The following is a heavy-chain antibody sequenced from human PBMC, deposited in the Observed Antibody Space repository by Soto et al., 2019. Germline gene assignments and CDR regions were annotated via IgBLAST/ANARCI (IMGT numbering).Heavy chain of an antibody. CDR1: GYTFTSYA. J-gene: IGHJ4*02. Sequence: ASVKVSCKASGYTFTSYAMHWVRQAPGQRLEWMGWINAGNGNTKYSQKFQGRVTITRDTSASTAYMELSRLRSDDTAVYYCARGLKYYYDSSGTYYFDYWGQGTLVTVSS. D-gene: IGHD3-22*01. V-gene: IGHV1-3*01. CDR3: ARGLKYYYDSSGTYYFDY. CDR2: INAGNGNT.